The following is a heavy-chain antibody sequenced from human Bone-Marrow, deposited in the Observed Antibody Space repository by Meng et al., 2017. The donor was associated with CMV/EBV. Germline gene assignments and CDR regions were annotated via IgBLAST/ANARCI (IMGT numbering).Heavy chain of an antibody. Sequence: GESLKISCAASGFTFSSFGMHWVRQVPGKGLEWVTFIRYDGSDTYYVDSVKGRFTISRDNFKNTLYLQMNSLKTEDTAVYYCAKDLYGSDPENWFDSWGQGTLVTVSS. V-gene: IGHV3-30*02. CDR1: GFTFSSFG. CDR2: IRYDGSDT. J-gene: IGHJ5*01. D-gene: IGHD3-10*01. CDR3: AKDLYGSDPENWFDS.